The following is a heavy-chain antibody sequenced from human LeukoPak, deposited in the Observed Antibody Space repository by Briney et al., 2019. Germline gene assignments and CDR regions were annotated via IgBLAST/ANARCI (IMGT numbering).Heavy chain of an antibody. CDR1: GFTFSSYS. Sequence: KPGGSLRLSCAASGFTFSSYSMNWVRQAPGKGLEWVSSISSSSSYIYYADSVKGRFTISRDNAKNSLYLQMNSLRAEDTAVYYCARRYCSSTSCYGMSHDAFDIWGQGTMVTVSS. J-gene: IGHJ3*02. CDR2: ISSSSSYI. CDR3: ARRYCSSTSCYGMSHDAFDI. V-gene: IGHV3-21*01. D-gene: IGHD2-2*01.